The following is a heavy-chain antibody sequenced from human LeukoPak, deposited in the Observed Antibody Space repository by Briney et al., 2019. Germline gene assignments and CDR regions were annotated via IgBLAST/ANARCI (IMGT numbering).Heavy chain of an antibody. V-gene: IGHV1-8*02. J-gene: IGHJ6*02. D-gene: IGHD3-9*01. CDR1: GYTFTSYD. Sequence: ASVKVSCKASGYTFTSYDINWVRQATGQGLEWMGWMNPNSGNTGYAQKFQGRVTMTRNTSISTAYMELSSLRSEDTAVYYCARGRPLRYFDWFSVSGSETHVWGQGTTVTVSS. CDR2: MNPNSGNT. CDR3: ARGRPLRYFDWFSVSGSETHV.